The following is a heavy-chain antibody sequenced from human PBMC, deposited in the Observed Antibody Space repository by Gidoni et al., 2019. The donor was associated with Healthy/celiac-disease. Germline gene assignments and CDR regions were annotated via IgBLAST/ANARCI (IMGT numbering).Heavy chain of an antibody. CDR1: GYTFTSYY. J-gene: IGHJ4*02. D-gene: IGHD6-19*01. CDR3: ARDQGSGWSFDY. CDR2: INPSGGST. V-gene: IGHV1-46*01. Sequence: QVQLVQSGAEVKKPGASVKVSCKASGYTFTSYYMHWVRQAPGQGLEWMGIINPSGGSTSYAQTFQGRVTMTRATSTSTVYMELSSLRSEDTAVYYCARDQGSGWSFDYWGQGTLVTVSS.